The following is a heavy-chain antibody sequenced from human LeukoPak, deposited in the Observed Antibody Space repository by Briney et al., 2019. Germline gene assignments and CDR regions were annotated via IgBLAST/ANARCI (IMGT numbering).Heavy chain of an antibody. CDR2: INSDGSST. D-gene: IGHD6-19*01. CDR1: GFTFSSYW. V-gene: IGHV3-74*01. J-gene: IGHJ4*02. CDR3: ARSESGWYYFDY. Sequence: GGSLRLSCAASGFTFSSYWMHWVRQAPGKGLVGVSRINSDGSSTSYADSVKGRFTISRDNAKNTLYLQMNSLRAEDTAVYYCARSESGWYYFDYWGQGTLVTVSS.